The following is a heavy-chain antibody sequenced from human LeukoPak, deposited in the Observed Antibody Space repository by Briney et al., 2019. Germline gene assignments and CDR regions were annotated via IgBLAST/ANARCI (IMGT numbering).Heavy chain of an antibody. J-gene: IGHJ4*02. CDR1: GFTFSAYG. Sequence: GGSLRLSCAASGFTFSAYGMSWVRQAAGKGLEWVSGVSGSGSKTYHADPVKGRFTISRDNSKNTLYLQMSSLRADDTAVYYCAKGWDYALGSYSMYYFDSWGQGTLITVSS. CDR2: VSGSGSKT. V-gene: IGHV3-23*01. D-gene: IGHD3-10*01. CDR3: AKGWDYALGSYSMYYFDS.